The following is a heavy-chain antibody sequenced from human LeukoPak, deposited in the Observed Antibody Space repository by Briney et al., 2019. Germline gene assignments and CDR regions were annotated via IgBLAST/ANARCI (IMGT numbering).Heavy chain of an antibody. J-gene: IGHJ4*02. CDR2: ISSSSSTI. Sequence: GGSLRLSCAASGFTSSSYSMNWVRQAPGKGLEWVSYISSSSSTIYYADSVKGRFTISRDNAKNSLYLQMNSLRAEDTAVYYCARPYYYGSGSYSVPADWGQGTLVTVSS. D-gene: IGHD3-10*01. CDR1: GFTSSSYS. CDR3: ARPYYYGSGSYSVPAD. V-gene: IGHV3-48*04.